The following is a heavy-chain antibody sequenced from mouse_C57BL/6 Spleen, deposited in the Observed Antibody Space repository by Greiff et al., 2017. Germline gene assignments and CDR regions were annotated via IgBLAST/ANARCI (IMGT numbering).Heavy chain of an antibody. CDR2: ISSGGSYT. V-gene: IGHV5-6*01. D-gene: IGHD2-4*01. CDR3: ARHEGEIYYNNDTVYYAMDY. Sequence: EVHLVESGGDLVKPGGSLKLSCAASGFTFSSYGMSWVRQTPDKRLEWVATISSGGSYTYYPDSVKGRFPISRDNAKNTLYLQMSSLKSEDTAMYYCARHEGEIYYNNDTVYYAMDYWGQGTSVTVSS. J-gene: IGHJ4*01. CDR1: GFTFSSYG.